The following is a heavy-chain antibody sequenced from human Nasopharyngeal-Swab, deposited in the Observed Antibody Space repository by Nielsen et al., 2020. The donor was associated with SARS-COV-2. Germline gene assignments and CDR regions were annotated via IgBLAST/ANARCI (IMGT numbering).Heavy chain of an antibody. Sequence: ASVQVSCKASGYTFINYAITWVRQAPGQGLEWMGWISTYNGNTNYAQNLQGRVTMTTDTSTSTAYMELRSLRSDDTAVYYCAKGVGPLDYWGQGTLVTVSS. CDR3: AKGVGPLDY. CDR2: ISTYNGNT. CDR1: GYTFINYA. V-gene: IGHV1-18*01. J-gene: IGHJ4*02.